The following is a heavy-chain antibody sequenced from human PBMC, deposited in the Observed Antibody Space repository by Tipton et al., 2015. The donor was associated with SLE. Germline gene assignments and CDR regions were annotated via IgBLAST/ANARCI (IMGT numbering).Heavy chain of an antibody. V-gene: IGHV4-38-2*02. Sequence: SLTCAVSGYSLSSGYYWGWIRQPPGEGLEGIGGIYHSGGTYYNPSLKSRVTISVDTSKNQFSLKLSSVTAADTAVYYCAREIAAAIDYWGQGTLVTVSS. CDR2: IYHSGGT. CDR3: AREIAAAIDY. CDR1: GYSLSSGYY. D-gene: IGHD6-13*01. J-gene: IGHJ4*02.